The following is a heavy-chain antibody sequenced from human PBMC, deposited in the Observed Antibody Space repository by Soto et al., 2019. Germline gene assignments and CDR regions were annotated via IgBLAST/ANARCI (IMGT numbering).Heavy chain of an antibody. CDR2: ISSSSSYI. D-gene: IGHD3-22*01. J-gene: IGHJ3*02. Sequence: GGSLRLSCAASGFTFSSYSMNWVRQAPGKGLEWVSSISSSSSYIYYADSVKGRFTISRDNSKNTLYLQMNSLRAEDTAVYYCAKDLDSGYYYNSPPVFDIWGQGTMVTVSS. CDR3: AKDLDSGYYYNSPPVFDI. CDR1: GFTFSSYS. V-gene: IGHV3-21*01.